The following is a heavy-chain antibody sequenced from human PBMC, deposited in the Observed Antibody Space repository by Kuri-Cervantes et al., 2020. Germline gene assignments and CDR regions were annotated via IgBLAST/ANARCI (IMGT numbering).Heavy chain of an antibody. CDR1: GGTFSSYA. D-gene: IGHD5-24*01. CDR2: IIPIFGTA. J-gene: IGHJ4*02. Sequence: SVKVSCKASGGTFSSYAISWVRQAPGQGLEWMGGIIPIFGTANYAQKFQGRVTITTDESTSTAYMELSSLRPEDTAVYYCARDGGRDGYNGPLVLDDWGQGTLVTVSS. V-gene: IGHV1-69*05. CDR3: ARDGGRDGYNGPLVLDD.